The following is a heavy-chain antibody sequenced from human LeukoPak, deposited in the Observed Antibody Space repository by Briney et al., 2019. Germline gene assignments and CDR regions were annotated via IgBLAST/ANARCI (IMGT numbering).Heavy chain of an antibody. CDR3: AVGAGPSSGYYNFDY. J-gene: IGHJ4*02. CDR2: INHSGST. D-gene: IGHD3-22*01. Sequence: SETLSLTCTVSGGSISSYYWSWIRQPPGKGLEWIGEINHSGSTNYNPSLKSRVTISVDTSKNQFSLKLSSVTAADTAVYYCAVGAGPSSGYYNFDYWGQGTLVTVSS. CDR1: GGSISSYY. V-gene: IGHV4-34*01.